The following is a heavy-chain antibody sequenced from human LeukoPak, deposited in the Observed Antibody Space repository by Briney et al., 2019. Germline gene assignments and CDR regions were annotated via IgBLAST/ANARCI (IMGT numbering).Heavy chain of an antibody. J-gene: IGHJ3*02. CDR3: ARVYDFWSGYSPLNDAFDI. Sequence: ASVKVSCKASGYTFTSYAMNWVRQAPGQGLEWMGWINTNTGNPTYAQGFTGRFVFSLDTSVSTAYLQISSLKAEDAAVYYCARVYDFWSGYSPLNDAFDIWGQGTMVTVSS. CDR2: INTNTGNP. CDR1: GYTFTSYA. V-gene: IGHV7-4-1*02. D-gene: IGHD3-3*01.